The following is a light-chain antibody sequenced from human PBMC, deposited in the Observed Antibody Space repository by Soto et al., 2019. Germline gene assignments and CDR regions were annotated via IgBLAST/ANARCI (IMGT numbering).Light chain of an antibody. CDR1: ESISSW. J-gene: IGKJ1*01. V-gene: IGKV1-5*03. Sequence: IQLTQSPSTLSASVGDRVTIPCPASESISSWLAWYQQKPGKAPKLLIYKASNLESGVPSRFSGSGSGTEFTLTISSLQPDDFATYYCQQYKSYSRTFGQGTKVDIK. CDR2: KAS. CDR3: QQYKSYSRT.